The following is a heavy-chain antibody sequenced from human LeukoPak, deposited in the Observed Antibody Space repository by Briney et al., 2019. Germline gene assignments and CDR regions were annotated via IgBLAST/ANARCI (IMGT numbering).Heavy chain of an antibody. Sequence: SVKVSCKASGGTFSSYAIGWVRQAPGQGLEWMGGIIPIFGTANYAQKFQGRVTITADESTSTAYMELSSLRSEDTAVYYCAREGMVRGVITNYYYYYMDVWGKGTTVTISS. V-gene: IGHV1-69*13. CDR2: IIPIFGTA. CDR1: GGTFSSYA. D-gene: IGHD3-10*01. J-gene: IGHJ6*03. CDR3: AREGMVRGVITNYYYYYMDV.